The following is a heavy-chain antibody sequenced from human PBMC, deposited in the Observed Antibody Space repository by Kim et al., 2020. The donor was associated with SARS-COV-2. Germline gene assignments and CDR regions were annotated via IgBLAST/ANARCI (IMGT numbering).Heavy chain of an antibody. Sequence: ANSVKGRVTISRENSKNTLYLQMNNLRAEDTAVYYGARDLDEGWLRGFDYWGQGTLVTVSS. V-gene: IGHV3-66*01. D-gene: IGHD5-12*01. CDR3: ARDLDEGWLRGFDY. J-gene: IGHJ4*02.